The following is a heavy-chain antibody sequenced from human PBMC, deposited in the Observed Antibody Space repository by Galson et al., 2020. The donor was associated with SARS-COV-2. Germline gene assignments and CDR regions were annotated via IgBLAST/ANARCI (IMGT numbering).Heavy chain of an antibody. Sequence: SETLSLTCTVSGGSISSYYWSWIRQPPGKGLEWIGYIYYSGSTNYNPSLTSRVPISVDTYTNQFALKLSSVTAADTAVSYCARGGAYYDRSGYSYDCDCGGQGIQVTVAS. CDR3: ARGGAYYDRSGYSYDCDC. CDR2: IYYSGST. J-gene: IGHJ4*02. V-gene: IGHV4-59*01. CDR1: GGSISSYY. D-gene: IGHD3-22*01.